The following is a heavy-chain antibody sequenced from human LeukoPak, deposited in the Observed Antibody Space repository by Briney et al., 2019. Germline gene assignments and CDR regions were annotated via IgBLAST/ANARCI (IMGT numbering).Heavy chain of an antibody. V-gene: IGHV5-51*01. Sequence: GEALEISCQGSGYRFTSYWLGWVRPMPGKGLEWMGIIYPGDSDTRYSPSFQGQVTISADKSISTAYLQWSSLQASDTAMYYGARHRRAKAVAGTDAFDIWGQGTMVTVSS. J-gene: IGHJ3*02. CDR2: IYPGDSDT. CDR3: ARHRRAKAVAGTDAFDI. D-gene: IGHD6-19*01. CDR1: GYRFTSYW.